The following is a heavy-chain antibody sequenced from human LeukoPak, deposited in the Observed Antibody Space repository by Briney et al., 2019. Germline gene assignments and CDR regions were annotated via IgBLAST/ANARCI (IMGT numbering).Heavy chain of an antibody. D-gene: IGHD1-26*01. CDR2: IIPIFGTA. V-gene: IGHV1-69*01. J-gene: IGHJ4*02. CDR3: ARVSKEVGATIYYFDY. CDR1: GGTFSSYA. Sequence: SVKVSCKASGGTFSSYAISWVRQAPGQGLEWMGGIIPIFGTANYAQKFQGRVTITADESTSTAYMELSSLRSEDTAVYYRARVSKEVGATIYYFDYWGQGTLVTVSS.